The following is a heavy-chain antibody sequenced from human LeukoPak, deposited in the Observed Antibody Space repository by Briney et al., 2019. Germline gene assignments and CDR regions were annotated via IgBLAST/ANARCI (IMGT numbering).Heavy chain of an antibody. Sequence: ASVKVSCKASGYTFTSYYMHWVRQAPGQGLEWMGIINPSGGSTSYAPKFQGRVNMTRDTSTSIVYMELSSLRSDDTAVYHCARDPITMGREVTWDSGVGMDVWGQGTTVTVSS. CDR2: INPSGGST. D-gene: IGHD3-10*01. J-gene: IGHJ6*02. V-gene: IGHV1-46*01. CDR3: ARDPITMGREVTWDSGVGMDV. CDR1: GYTFTSYY.